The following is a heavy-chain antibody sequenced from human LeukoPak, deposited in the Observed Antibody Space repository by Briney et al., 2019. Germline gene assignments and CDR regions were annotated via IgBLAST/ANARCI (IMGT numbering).Heavy chain of an antibody. Sequence: GGSLRLSCAASGFTFTRYWMTWVRRAPGKGLELVANIKEDGSEKYYVDSVKGRFTISRDNAKNSLYLQINSLRVEDTAVYYCVYGGSYYVAWGQGTLVTVSS. CDR1: GFTFTRYW. D-gene: IGHD3-16*01. V-gene: IGHV3-7*01. CDR2: IKEDGSEK. CDR3: VYGGSYYVA. J-gene: IGHJ5*02.